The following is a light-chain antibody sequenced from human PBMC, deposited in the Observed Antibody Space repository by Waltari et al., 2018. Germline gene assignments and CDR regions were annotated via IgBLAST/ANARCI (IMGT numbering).Light chain of an antibody. CDR3: QKYDFLPAT. J-gene: IGKJ1*01. V-gene: IGKV3-20*01. Sequence: EIVLTQSPGPLSLSPGERATLACRASQGVGKYLAWYQQRPGQAPRLLLYQASFRSTGIPDRFSGSGFGTDFSLTISRLEPEDFAVYYCQKYDFLPATFGQGTTVEIK. CDR1: QGVGKY. CDR2: QAS.